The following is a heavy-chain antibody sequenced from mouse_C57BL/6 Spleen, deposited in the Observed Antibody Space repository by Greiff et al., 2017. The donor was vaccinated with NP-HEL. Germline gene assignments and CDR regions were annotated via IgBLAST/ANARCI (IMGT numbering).Heavy chain of an antibody. J-gene: IGHJ2*01. Sequence: EVKLMESGGGLVKPGGSLKLSCAASGFTFSSYAMSWVRQTPEKRLEWVATISDGGSYTYYPDNVKGRFTISRDNAKNNLYLQMSHLKSEDTAMYYCARAPIYYGSPFDYWGQGTTLTVSS. D-gene: IGHD1-1*01. CDR3: ARAPIYYGSPFDY. V-gene: IGHV5-4*03. CDR1: GFTFSSYA. CDR2: ISDGGSYT.